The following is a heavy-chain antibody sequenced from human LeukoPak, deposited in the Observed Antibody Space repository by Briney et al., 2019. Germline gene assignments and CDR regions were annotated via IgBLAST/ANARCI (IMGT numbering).Heavy chain of an antibody. CDR1: GDSINSLDL. Sequence: SETLSLTCTVSGDSINSLDLWSWVRQPPGKGLEWIGEMYPSGTTHSNPSVKSRITISIDKSKNQFFLNLSSVTAADTAVYYCAGLVGRYSSGLYYYYLDYWGQGTLVTVSS. CDR3: AGLVGRYSSGLYYYYLDY. V-gene: IGHV4-4*02. D-gene: IGHD3-22*01. CDR2: MYPSGTT. J-gene: IGHJ4*02.